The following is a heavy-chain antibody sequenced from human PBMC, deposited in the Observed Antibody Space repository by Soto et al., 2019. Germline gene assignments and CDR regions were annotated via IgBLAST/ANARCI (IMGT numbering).Heavy chain of an antibody. D-gene: IGHD4-17*01. V-gene: IGHV4-31*03. CDR3: ARAAKDYGGNNWFDP. J-gene: IGHJ5*02. Sequence: SETLSLTCTVSGGSISSGGYYWSWIRQHPGKGLEWIGYIYYSGSTYYNPSLKSRVTISVDTSKNQFSLKLSSVTAADTAVYYCARAAKDYGGNNWFDPWGQGTLVTVSS. CDR2: IYYSGST. CDR1: GGSISSGGYY.